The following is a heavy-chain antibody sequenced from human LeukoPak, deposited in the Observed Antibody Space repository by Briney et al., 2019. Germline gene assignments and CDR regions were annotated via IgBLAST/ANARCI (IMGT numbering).Heavy chain of an antibody. V-gene: IGHV4-34*01. CDR3: AGLAAAGTNSVDY. CDR1: GGSFSGYY. Sequence: SETLSLTCAVYGGSFSGYYWNWIRQPPGKGLEWIGEINHSGSTNYNPSLKSRVTISVDTSKNQFSLKLSSVTAAGTAVYYCAGLAAAGTNSVDYWGQGTLVTVSS. CDR2: INHSGST. J-gene: IGHJ4*02. D-gene: IGHD6-13*01.